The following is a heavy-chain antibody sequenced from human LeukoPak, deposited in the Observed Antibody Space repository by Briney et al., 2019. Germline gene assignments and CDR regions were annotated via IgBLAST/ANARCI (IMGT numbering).Heavy chain of an antibody. D-gene: IGHD6-19*01. V-gene: IGHV5-51*01. J-gene: IGHJ4*02. CDR3: ARKYSSAWYFAY. CDR2: IYPGDSDT. CDR1: GYNFASYW. Sequence: GESLKISCSTSGYNFASYWIGWVRQMPGKGLEWVGIIYPGDSDTIYSPSFQGHVTISVDKSINTAYLHWSSLKASGTAIYYCARKYSSAWYFAYWGQGTLVTVS.